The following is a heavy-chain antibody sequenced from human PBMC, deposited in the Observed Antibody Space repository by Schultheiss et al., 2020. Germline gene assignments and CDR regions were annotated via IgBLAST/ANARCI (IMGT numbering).Heavy chain of an antibody. CDR2: IYYSGST. CDR3: ARANCSGGSCSSWFDP. V-gene: IGHV4-31*03. J-gene: IGHJ5*02. D-gene: IGHD2-15*01. CDR1: GGSISSGGYY. Sequence: SETLSLTCTVSGGSISSGGYYWSWIRQHPGKGLEWIGYIYYSGSTYYNPSLKSRVPISVDTSKNQFSLKLSSVTAADTAVYYCARANCSGGSCSSWFDPWGQGTLVTVSS.